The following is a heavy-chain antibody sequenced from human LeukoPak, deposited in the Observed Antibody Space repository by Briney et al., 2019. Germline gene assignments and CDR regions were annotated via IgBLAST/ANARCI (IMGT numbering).Heavy chain of an antibody. CDR1: GFTFSSYT. CDR3: ARDPIAAAEYNWFDP. J-gene: IGHJ5*02. D-gene: IGHD6-13*01. Sequence: GGSLRLSCAASGFTFSSYTMYWVRQAPGKGLEWVSSISTSSDYIYYADSVKGRFTISRDNAKNSLYLQMNSLRAEDTAVYYCARDPIAAAEYNWFDPWGQGTLVTVSS. CDR2: ISTSSDYI. V-gene: IGHV3-21*01.